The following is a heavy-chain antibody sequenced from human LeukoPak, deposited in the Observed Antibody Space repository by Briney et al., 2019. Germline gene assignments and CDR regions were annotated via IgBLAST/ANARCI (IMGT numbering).Heavy chain of an antibody. CDR1: GYTFTGYY. CDR2: INPNSGGT. D-gene: IGHD6-25*01. Sequence: ASVKVSCKASGYTFTGYYMHWVRQAPGQGLEWMGWINPNSGGTNYAQKFQGRVTMTRNTSISTAYMELSSLRSEDTAVYYCARSPSAIDYWGQGTLVTVSS. V-gene: IGHV1-2*02. J-gene: IGHJ4*02. CDR3: ARSPSAIDY.